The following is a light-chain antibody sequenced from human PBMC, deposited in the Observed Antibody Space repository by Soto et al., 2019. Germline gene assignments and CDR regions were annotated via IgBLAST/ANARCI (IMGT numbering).Light chain of an antibody. J-gene: IGLJ1*01. CDR3: QAQDSRLSALYV. CDR2: ANT. Sequence: QSVLTQPPSVSGAPGQRVTISCTGSSSNIGTGFHVHWYQQLPGAAPKLLIYANTNRPSGVPARFSASKSGTSASLAITWLQAEYEADYYCQAQDSRLSALYVFGTGTKVTVL. V-gene: IGLV1-40*01. CDR1: SSNIGTGFH.